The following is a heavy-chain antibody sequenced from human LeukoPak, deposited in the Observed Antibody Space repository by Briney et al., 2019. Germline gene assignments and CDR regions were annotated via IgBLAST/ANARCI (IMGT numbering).Heavy chain of an antibody. V-gene: IGHV4-34*01. J-gene: IGHJ5*02. Sequence: SETLSLTCTVSGGSILSTSFSWSWIRQPPGKGLEWIGEINHSGSTNYNPSLKSRVTISVDTSKNQFSLKLSSVTAADTAVYYCARGRAFDPWGQGTLVTVSS. CDR3: ARGRAFDP. CDR2: INHSGST. CDR1: GGSILSTSFS.